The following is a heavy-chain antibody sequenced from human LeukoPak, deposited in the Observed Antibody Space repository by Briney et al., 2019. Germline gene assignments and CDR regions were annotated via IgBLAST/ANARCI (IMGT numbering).Heavy chain of an antibody. V-gene: IGHV1-2*06. D-gene: IGHD6-19*01. CDR2: INPNSGGT. CDR1: GYTFTGYY. CDR3: ASGNSSGWYYWFDP. J-gene: IGHJ5*02. Sequence: ASVTVSCKASGYTFTGYYMHWVRQAPGQGLEWMGRINPNSGGTNYAQKFQGRVTMTRDTSISTAYMELSRLRSDDTAVYYCASGNSSGWYYWFDPWGQGTLVTVSS.